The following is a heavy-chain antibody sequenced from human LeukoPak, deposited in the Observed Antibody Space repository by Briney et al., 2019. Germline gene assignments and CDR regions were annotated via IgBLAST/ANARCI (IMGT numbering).Heavy chain of an antibody. Sequence: TLSLTCILSGASFSSGEQYWNWIRQSPGKGLEWIGSNHPSGRLYNNPSLEGRVTISIDTSKNQFSLNLNSVTAADTAVYFCSRGLDSRKLGYWGQGTLVTVSS. CDR3: SRGLDSRKLGY. CDR2: NHPSGRL. V-gene: IGHV4-31*03. D-gene: IGHD3-22*01. CDR1: GASFSSGEQY. J-gene: IGHJ4*02.